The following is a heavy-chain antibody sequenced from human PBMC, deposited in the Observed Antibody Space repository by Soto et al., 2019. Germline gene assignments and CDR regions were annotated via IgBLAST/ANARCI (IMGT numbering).Heavy chain of an antibody. CDR3: ARGYYYDSSGYLRGVAFDI. D-gene: IGHD3-22*01. V-gene: IGHV4-4*02. J-gene: IGHJ3*02. CDR1: GGSISSSNW. CDR2: IYHSGST. Sequence: QVQLQESGPGLVKPSGTLSLTCAVSGGSISSSNWWSWVRQPPGKGLEWTGEIYHSGSTNYNPSLKSRVTISVDKSKNQFSLKLSSVTAADTAVYYCARGYYYDSSGYLRGVAFDIWGQGTMVTVSS.